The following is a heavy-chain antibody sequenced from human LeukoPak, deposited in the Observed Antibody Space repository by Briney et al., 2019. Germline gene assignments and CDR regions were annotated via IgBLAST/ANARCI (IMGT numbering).Heavy chain of an antibody. CDR1: GFTFRTYG. CDR3: ARDSVYGWFDP. D-gene: IGHD2/OR15-2a*01. Sequence: PGRSLRLSCAASGFTFRTYGMHWVRQAPGKGLEWVSYISSSGSTIYYADSVRGRFTISRDNAKNSLYLQMNSLRAEDTAVYYCARDSVYGWFDPWGQGTLVTVSS. J-gene: IGHJ5*02. V-gene: IGHV3-48*04. CDR2: ISSSGSTI.